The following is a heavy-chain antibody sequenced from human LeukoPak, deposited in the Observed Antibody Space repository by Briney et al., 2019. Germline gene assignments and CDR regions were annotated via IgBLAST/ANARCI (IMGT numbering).Heavy chain of an antibody. CDR2: IRNKANYYTT. D-gene: IGHD6-19*01. CDR3: TSLRVGGTPYFDN. V-gene: IGHV3-72*01. CDR1: GVTFSEHY. Sequence: GGSLRLSRAASGVTFSEHYMDWVRQTPGKGLEWVGRIRNKANYYTTEYAPSVRGKFTISRDDSKSSVSLQMNSLRTEYTALYYWTSLRVGGTPYFDNWGQGTLVTVSS. J-gene: IGHJ4*02.